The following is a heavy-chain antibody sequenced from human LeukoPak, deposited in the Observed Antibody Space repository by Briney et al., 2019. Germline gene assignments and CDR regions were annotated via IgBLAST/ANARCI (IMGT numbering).Heavy chain of an antibody. CDR3: AREVGAANAYHYYYYMDV. D-gene: IGHD2-8*01. V-gene: IGHV4-34*01. J-gene: IGHJ6*03. CDR2: INHSGSN. CDR1: GGSFSGYS. Sequence: SETLSLTCAVYGGSFSGYSWSWIRQPPGKGLEWIADINHSGSNNYNPSLKSRVTISVDTSKNQFSLKLSSVTAADTAVYYCAREVGAANAYHYYYYMDVWGKGTTVTVSS.